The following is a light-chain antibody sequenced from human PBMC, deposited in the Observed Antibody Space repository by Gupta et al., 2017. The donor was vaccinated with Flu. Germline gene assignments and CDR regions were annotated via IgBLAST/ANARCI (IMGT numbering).Light chain of an antibody. J-gene: IGKJ4*01. CDR2: DAS. Sequence: EIVLTQSPATLSLSPGERATLSCRASQSVSSYLAWYQQKPGQAPRLLIYDASNRATGIPARFSGXGSXTDFTLXISSLEPEDFAVYYCQQRSNWFFGXGTKVEIK. CDR1: QSVSSY. CDR3: QQRSNWF. V-gene: IGKV3-11*01.